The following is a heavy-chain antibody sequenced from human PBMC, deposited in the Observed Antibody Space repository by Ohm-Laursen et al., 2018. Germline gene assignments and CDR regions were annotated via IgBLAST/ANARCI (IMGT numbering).Heavy chain of an antibody. V-gene: IGHV4-59*07. CDR3: AGRGY. CDR1: GGSISGYH. Sequence: SDTLSLTCTVSGGSISGYHCSWIRQPPGKGLEWIGSIYYSGNTNYNPSLKSRVTMSVDTSKNQFSLNLSSVTAADTAVYYCAGRGYWGQGTLVTVSS. CDR2: IYYSGNT. D-gene: IGHD1-26*01. J-gene: IGHJ4*02.